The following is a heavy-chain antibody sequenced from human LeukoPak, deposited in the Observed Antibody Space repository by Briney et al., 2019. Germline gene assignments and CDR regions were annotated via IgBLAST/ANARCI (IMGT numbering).Heavy chain of an antibody. D-gene: IGHD2-15*01. CDR3: AKDLRLLPMAY. CDR2: IKEDGNEI. V-gene: IGHV3-7*03. J-gene: IGHJ4*02. Sequence: GGSLRLSCAASGFTFRTYWMSWVRQAPGKGLEWVANIKEDGNEIYYVDSVKGRFTISRDNSKNTLYLQMNSLRAEDTAVYYCAKDLRLLPMAYWGQGTLVTVSS. CDR1: GFTFRTYW.